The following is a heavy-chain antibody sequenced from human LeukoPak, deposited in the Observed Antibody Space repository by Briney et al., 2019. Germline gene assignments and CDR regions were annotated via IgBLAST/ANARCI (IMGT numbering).Heavy chain of an antibody. J-gene: IGHJ5*02. D-gene: IGHD4-23*01. CDR1: GYTSTGYY. CDR3: ARGSGWKRSWVDP. CDR2: INPNSGGT. V-gene: IGHV1-2*06. Sequence: ASVKVSCKASGYTSTGYYMHWVRQAPGQGLEWMGRINPNSGGTNYAQKFQGRVTMPRDTSISTAYMELSRLRSDDTAVYSRARGSGWKRSWVDPWGQGTLVTVSS.